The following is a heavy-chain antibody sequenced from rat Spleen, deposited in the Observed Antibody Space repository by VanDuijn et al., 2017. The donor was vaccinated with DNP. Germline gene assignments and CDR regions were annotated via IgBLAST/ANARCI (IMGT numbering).Heavy chain of an antibody. D-gene: IGHD1-10*01. V-gene: IGHV5-22*01. CDR2: ISYEGSST. J-gene: IGHJ1*01. CDR1: GFTFSDYY. Sequence: EVQLVESGGGLVQPGRSLTLSCAASGFTFSDYYMAWVRQAPKKGLEWVASISYEGSSTYCGDPVKGRVTISRDNARSALYLQMNSLRTEDTATYYCARRGYNNAWYFDFWGPGTMVTVSS. CDR3: ARRGYNNAWYFDF.